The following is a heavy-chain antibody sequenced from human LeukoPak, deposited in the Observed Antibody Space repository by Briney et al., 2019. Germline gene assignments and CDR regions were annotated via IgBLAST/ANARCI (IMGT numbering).Heavy chain of an antibody. CDR2: IYWNDDN. V-gene: IGHV2-5*01. Sequence: VSGPTLVNPTQTLTLTCTFSGFSLSTSGVGVGWIRQPPGKALEWLALIYWNDDNRYSPPLKSRLTITKDTSKNQVVLTMTDMDPVDTATYYCAHFLEGGNSAFMDYWGQGTLVTVSS. CDR3: AHFLEGGNSAFMDY. CDR1: GFSLSTSGVG. D-gene: IGHD4-23*01. J-gene: IGHJ4*02.